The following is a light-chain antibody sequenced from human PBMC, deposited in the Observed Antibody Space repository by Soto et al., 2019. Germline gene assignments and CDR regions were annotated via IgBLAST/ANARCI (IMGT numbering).Light chain of an antibody. V-gene: IGKV3-20*01. J-gene: IGKJ5*01. Sequence: EIVLTQSPGTLSLSPGETATLSCRASQSVSSNNLAWYHQKPGQTARLLIYGASSRATGIPDRFSGSGSGPDFTLTISRLEPEDFAVYFCQQYDNSIPFGQGTRLE. CDR2: GAS. CDR3: QQYDNSIP. CDR1: QSVSSNN.